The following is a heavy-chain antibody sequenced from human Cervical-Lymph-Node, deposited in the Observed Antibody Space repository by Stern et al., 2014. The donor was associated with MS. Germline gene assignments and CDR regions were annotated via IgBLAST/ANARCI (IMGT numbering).Heavy chain of an antibody. D-gene: IGHD3-3*01. V-gene: IGHV3-9*01. CDR2: ISRNSGSI. Sequence: VQSGRSLRLSCATSGFTFDDYAMHWVRQAPGKGLEWVSGISRNSGSIGYADSVKGRFTISRDNAKNSLYLQMNSLRAEDTALYYCAKGSVTIFGVVTVWGQGTLVTVSS. CDR1: GFTFDDYA. J-gene: IGHJ4*02. CDR3: AKGSVTIFGVVTV.